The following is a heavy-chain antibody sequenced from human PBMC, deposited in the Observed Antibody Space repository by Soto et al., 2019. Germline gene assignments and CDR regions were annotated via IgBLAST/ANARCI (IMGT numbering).Heavy chain of an antibody. CDR3: AKDVSGSGST. J-gene: IGHJ5*02. CDR2: ISWNGGTI. Sequence: EVQLVESGGGLVQPGRSLRLSCAASGFRFDDYAMHWVRQAPGKGLEWVSGISWNGGTIAYADSVKGRFTISRDNAKNSLYLQMNSLRADDTALYYCAKDVSGSGSTWGQRTLVTVSS. V-gene: IGHV3-9*01. D-gene: IGHD6-19*01. CDR1: GFRFDDYA.